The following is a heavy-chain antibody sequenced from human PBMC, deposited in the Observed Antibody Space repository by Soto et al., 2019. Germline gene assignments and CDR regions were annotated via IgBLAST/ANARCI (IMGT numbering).Heavy chain of an antibody. V-gene: IGHV3-23*01. CDR1: AVTFTTNA. J-gene: IGHJ3*01. D-gene: IGHD6-19*01. Sequence: PGGSLRLPCVASAVTFTTNAMASVRLAPGKGLEWVSFISGDDGSGNYADSVKGRFTISRDNSKNPLYLQMNRLRAEDTAIYYCVKEASGWKSRGSFDLWGRGTMVTVSS. CDR2: ISGDDGSG. CDR3: VKEASGWKSRGSFDL.